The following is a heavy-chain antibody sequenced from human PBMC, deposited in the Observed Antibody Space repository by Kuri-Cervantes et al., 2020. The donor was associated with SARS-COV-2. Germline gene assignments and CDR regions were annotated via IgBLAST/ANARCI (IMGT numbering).Heavy chain of an antibody. CDR1: GGSISSYY. Sequence: GSLRLSCTVSGGSISSYYWSWIRQPPGKGLVWIGEINHTGSTNYNPSLKSRVTISVGASKNQFSLKLNSVTAADTAVYYCARGTYTYYDFWRGPYFDYWGQGNLVTVSS. CDR3: ARGTYTYYDFWRGPYFDY. CDR2: INHTGST. J-gene: IGHJ4*02. V-gene: IGHV4-34*01. D-gene: IGHD3-3*01.